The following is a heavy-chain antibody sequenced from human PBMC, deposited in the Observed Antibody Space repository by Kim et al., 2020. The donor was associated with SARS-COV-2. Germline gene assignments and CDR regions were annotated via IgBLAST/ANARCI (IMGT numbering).Heavy chain of an antibody. Sequence: SVKVSCKTSGGTFFSFAISWVRQAPGQGLEWMGGIIPIFDPANYAQKFQGRVTITADESTNTAYMELTSLRSDDTAMYYCARGDGGDYYYGMDSGAKGPRSPSP. V-gene: IGHV1-69*13. CDR2: IIPIFDPA. J-gene: IGHJ6*02. D-gene: IGHD3-16*01. CDR1: GGTFFSFA. CDR3: ARGDGGDYYYGMDS.